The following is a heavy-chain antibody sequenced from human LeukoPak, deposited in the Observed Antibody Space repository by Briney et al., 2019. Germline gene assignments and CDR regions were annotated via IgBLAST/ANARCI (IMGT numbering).Heavy chain of an antibody. J-gene: IGHJ4*02. Sequence: KGGESLKISCKASGYTFTDHWIGWVRQIPGKGLEWVGIIYPGDSDTRYSPSFQGRVTISADKSISTAYLQWRNLQAPDTAMYYCARGDNSGWYFFDYWGQGTLVTVSS. D-gene: IGHD6-19*01. CDR1: GYTFTDHW. CDR3: ARGDNSGWYFFDY. CDR2: IYPGDSDT. V-gene: IGHV5-51*01.